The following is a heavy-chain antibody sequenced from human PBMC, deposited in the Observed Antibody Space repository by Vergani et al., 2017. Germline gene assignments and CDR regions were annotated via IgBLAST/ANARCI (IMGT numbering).Heavy chain of an antibody. D-gene: IGHD3-10*01. V-gene: IGHV4-38-2*01. J-gene: IGHJ6*02. CDR3: ARHTHYSAGSYFFDYYGMDV. CDR2: IYHSGST. CDR1: GYSISSGYY. Sequence: QVQLQESGPGLLKPSETLSLTCAVSGYSISSGYYWGWIRQPPGKGLEWIGSIYHSGSTYYNPSLKSRVTISVDTSKNQFSLKLSSVTAADTAVYYCARHTHYSAGSYFFDYYGMDVWGQGTTVTVSS.